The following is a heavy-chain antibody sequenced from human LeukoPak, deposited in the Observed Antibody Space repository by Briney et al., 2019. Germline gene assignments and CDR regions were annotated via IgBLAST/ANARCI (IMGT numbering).Heavy chain of an antibody. D-gene: IGHD3/OR15-3a*01. CDR2: IKSDGSDT. Sequence: PGGSLRLSCAASGLTFSSDWMHWGRQAPGEGLVWVSRIKSDGSDTSYADSVKGRFTISRDNAKNTLYLQMNSLRAEDTAVYYCARGFWTGVEYWGQGALVTVSS. CDR3: ARGFWTGVEY. J-gene: IGHJ4*02. V-gene: IGHV3-74*01. CDR1: GLTFSSDW.